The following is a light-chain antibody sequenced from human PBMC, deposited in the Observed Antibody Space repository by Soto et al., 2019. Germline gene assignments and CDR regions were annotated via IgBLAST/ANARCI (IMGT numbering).Light chain of an antibody. CDR3: QQHDSSLT. J-gene: IGKJ4*02. V-gene: IGKV3-20*01. CDR2: GAS. CDR1: RSVSGY. Sequence: EIVLTQSPGTLSLSPGEGATLSCRASRSVSGYLAWYQQKSGQAPRLLIYGASSRAAGIPDRFSGSGSATDFTITISRLKPEDFAVDSSQQHDSSLTSG.